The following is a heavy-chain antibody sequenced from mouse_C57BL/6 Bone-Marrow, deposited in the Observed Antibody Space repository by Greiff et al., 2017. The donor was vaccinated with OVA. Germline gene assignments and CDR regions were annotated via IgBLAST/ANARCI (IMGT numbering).Heavy chain of an antibody. CDR1: GFTFSNYW. D-gene: IGHD1-1*01. J-gene: IGHJ2*01. Sequence: EVQLMESGGGLVQPGGSMKLSCVASGFTFSNYWMTWVRQSPEKGLEWVAQIRLKSDNYATHYAESVKGRFTISRDDSKSSVYLQMNNIRAEDTGIYYCTRNGRRVPWGQGTTLTVSS. CDR2: IRLKSDNYAT. CDR3: TRNGRRVP. V-gene: IGHV6-3*01.